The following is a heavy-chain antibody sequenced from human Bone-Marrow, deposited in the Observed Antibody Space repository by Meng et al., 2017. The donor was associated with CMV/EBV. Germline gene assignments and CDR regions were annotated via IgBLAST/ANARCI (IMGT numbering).Heavy chain of an antibody. CDR1: GFTFSSYG. CDR2: IWYDGSNK. Sequence: GGTLRLSCAASGFTFSSYGMHWVRQAPGKGLEWVAVIWYDGSNKYYADSVKGRFTISRDNSKNTLYLQMNSPRAEDTAVYYCAKDLFNSRGVDYWGQGTLVTVSS. J-gene: IGHJ4*02. CDR3: AKDLFNSRGVDY. V-gene: IGHV3-33*06. D-gene: IGHD6-19*01.